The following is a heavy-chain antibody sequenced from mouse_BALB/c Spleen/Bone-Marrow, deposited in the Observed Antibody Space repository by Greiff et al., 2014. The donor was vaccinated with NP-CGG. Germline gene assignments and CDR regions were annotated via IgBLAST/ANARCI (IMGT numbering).Heavy chain of an antibody. V-gene: IGHV1-80*01. J-gene: IGHJ2*01. CDR1: GYAFSNYW. CDR2: IYPGDGDT. CDR3: ARCDGYSYYFDY. D-gene: IGHD2-3*01. Sequence: VKLMESGADLVRPGSSVKISCKASGYAFSNYWMNWVKQRPGQGLEWIGQIYPGDGDTNYNGKFKGKATLTADKSSSTAYMRLSSLTSEDSAVYFCARCDGYSYYFDYWGQGTTLTVSS.